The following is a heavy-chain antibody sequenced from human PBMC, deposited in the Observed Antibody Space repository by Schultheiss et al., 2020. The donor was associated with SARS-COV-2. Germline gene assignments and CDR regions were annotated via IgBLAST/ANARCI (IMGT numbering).Heavy chain of an antibody. CDR3: ARAVGATMVWDY. D-gene: IGHD1-26*01. CDR2: IYYSGST. CDR1: GGSVSSGSYY. V-gene: IGHV4-39*07. J-gene: IGHJ4*02. Sequence: SETLSLTCTVSGGSVSSGSYYWAWIRQPPGKGLEWIGSIYYSGSTYYNPSLKSRVTISLDTSKNQFSLKLSSVTAADTAVYYCARAVGATMVWDYWGQGTLVTVSS.